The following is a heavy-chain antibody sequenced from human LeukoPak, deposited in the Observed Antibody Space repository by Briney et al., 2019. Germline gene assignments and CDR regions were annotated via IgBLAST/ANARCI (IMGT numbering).Heavy chain of an antibody. CDR1: GFTFSNYS. Sequence: GGSLRLSCAASGFTFSNYSMNWVRQAPGKGLEWVSSISSSSTYIYYADSLKGRFTISRDNAKNSMYLQMNSLRAEDTAVYYCARDLLRFLEWLPSGAFDIWGQGTMVTVSS. V-gene: IGHV3-21*01. J-gene: IGHJ3*02. CDR3: ARDLLRFLEWLPSGAFDI. CDR2: ISSSSTYI. D-gene: IGHD3-3*01.